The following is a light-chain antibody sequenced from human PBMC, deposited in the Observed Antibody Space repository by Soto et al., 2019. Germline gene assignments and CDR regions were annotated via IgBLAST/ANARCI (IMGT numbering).Light chain of an antibody. CDR1: QSVGNN. Sequence: DIVLTQSPATLSFSPGERANLSCRASQSVGNNLAWYQQKPGQAPGLLIYEASTRATGIPARFSGSGSGTDFTLTISRLEPEDFAVYYCQQYGSPPITFGQGTRLEIK. V-gene: IGKV3-20*01. CDR2: EAS. J-gene: IGKJ5*01. CDR3: QQYGSPPIT.